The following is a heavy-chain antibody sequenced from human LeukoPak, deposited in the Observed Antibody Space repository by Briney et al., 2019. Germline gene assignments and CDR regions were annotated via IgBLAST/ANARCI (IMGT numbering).Heavy chain of an antibody. J-gene: IGHJ4*02. Sequence: SETLSLTCTVSGGSISSSSYYWGWIRQPPGKGLEWIGSIYYSGSTYYNPSLKSRVTISVDTSKNQFSLKLSSVTAADTAVYYCARGRDILTGYYFDYWGQGTLVTVSS. CDR3: ARGRDILTGYYFDY. CDR2: IYYSGST. V-gene: IGHV4-39*01. CDR1: GGSISSSSYY. D-gene: IGHD3-9*01.